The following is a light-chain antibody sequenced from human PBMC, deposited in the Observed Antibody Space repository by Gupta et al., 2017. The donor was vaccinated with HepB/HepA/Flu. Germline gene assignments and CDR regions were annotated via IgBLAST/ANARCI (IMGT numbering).Light chain of an antibody. CDR2: WAS. CDR1: RSVLYSSDNKNY. Sequence: DIVMTQSPDSLAVSLGERATINCKSSRSVLYSSDNKNYLAWYQQKPGQPPKLLIYWASTRESVVPDRFSGGGSGTEFTLTISSLQAEDVAVYYCQQYYSGPQTFGQGTKLEIK. V-gene: IGKV4-1*01. J-gene: IGKJ2*01. CDR3: QQYYSGPQT.